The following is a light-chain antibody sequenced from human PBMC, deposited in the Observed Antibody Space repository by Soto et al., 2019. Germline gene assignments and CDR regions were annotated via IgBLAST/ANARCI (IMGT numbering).Light chain of an antibody. CDR3: QQHYSTPHT. CDR1: QSVLYSSNNKNY. J-gene: IGKJ3*01. CDR2: WAS. V-gene: IGKV4-1*01. Sequence: DIVMTQSPDSLAVSLGERATINCKSSQSVLYSSNNKNYLAWYQQKPGQPPKLLIYWASTRESGVPDRFSGSGSGTDFTLTISSLQAEDVAVYYCQQHYSTPHTFGPGTKADIK.